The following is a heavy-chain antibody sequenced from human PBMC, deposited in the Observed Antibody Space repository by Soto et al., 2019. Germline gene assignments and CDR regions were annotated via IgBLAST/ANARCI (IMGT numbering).Heavy chain of an antibody. CDR1: GFTFSSYA. J-gene: IGHJ4*02. Sequence: PGGSLRLSCAASGFTFSSYAMSWVRQAPGKGLEWVSTISGSGGSTYYADSVKGRFTISRDNSKNTLYLQMNSLRAGDTAVYYCAKTLYYYDSSGYQWGQGTLVTVSS. D-gene: IGHD3-22*01. CDR3: AKTLYYYDSSGYQ. CDR2: ISGSGGST. V-gene: IGHV3-23*01.